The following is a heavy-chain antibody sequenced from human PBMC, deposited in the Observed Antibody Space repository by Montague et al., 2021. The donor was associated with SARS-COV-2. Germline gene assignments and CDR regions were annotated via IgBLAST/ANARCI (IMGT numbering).Heavy chain of an antibody. V-gene: IGHV4-59*01. CDR2: IYYTGST. CDR1: GGSISSYY. J-gene: IGHJ4*02. CDR3: ARAQNTCFIANCVNYFDF. Sequence: SETLSLTCTVSGGSISSYYWSWIRQPPGKGLEWIGYIYYTGSTKYNPSLKSRVTMSLDRPTNRFSLRLNSVTAADTAMYYCARAQNTCFIANCVNYFDFWGLGAQATVSS. D-gene: IGHD1-1*01.